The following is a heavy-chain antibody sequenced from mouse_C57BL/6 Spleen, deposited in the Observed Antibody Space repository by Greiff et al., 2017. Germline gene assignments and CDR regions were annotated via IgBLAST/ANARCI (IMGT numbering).Heavy chain of an antibody. V-gene: IGHV5-17*01. D-gene: IGHD1-1*01. CDR2: ISSGSSTI. CDR3: ARLTTVVATTPYYAMDY. CDR1: GFTFSDYG. Sequence: EVKLQESGGGLVKPGGSLKLSCAASGFTFSDYGMHWVRQAPEKGLEWVAYISSGSSTIYYADTVKGRFTISRDNAKNTLFLQMTRLRSEDTAMYYCARLTTVVATTPYYAMDYWGQGTSVTVSS. J-gene: IGHJ4*01.